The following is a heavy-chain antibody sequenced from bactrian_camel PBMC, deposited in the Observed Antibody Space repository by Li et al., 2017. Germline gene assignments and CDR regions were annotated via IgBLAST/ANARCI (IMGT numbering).Heavy chain of an antibody. CDR3: STGGGGSWYAVL. Sequence: VQLVESGGGLVQPGGSLSLSCAASGFTFELYAMSWVRQAPGKGLEWVSIIASGGVSPNYADSVKGRFTISRDNAKNTMYLQLNRLKTEDTAVYYCSTGGGGSWYAVLWGQWTQVTVS. CDR2: IASGGVSP. D-gene: IGHD2*01. CDR1: GFTFELYA. V-gene: IGHV3S36*01. J-gene: IGHJ4*01.